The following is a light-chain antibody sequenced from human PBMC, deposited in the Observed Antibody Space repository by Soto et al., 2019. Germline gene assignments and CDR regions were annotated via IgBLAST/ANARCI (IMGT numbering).Light chain of an antibody. J-gene: IGKJ2*01. V-gene: IGKV1-5*01. CDR3: QQYISYPYT. CDR1: QTSSTR. CDR2: DAS. Sequence: DIQMTQFPSTLSASVGERATITCRASQTSSTRLAWYQQKPGKAPKLLIYDASSLEGGVPARFSASGSGTEFTLTISSLQPDDLATYYCQQYISYPYTFGQGTKVEIK.